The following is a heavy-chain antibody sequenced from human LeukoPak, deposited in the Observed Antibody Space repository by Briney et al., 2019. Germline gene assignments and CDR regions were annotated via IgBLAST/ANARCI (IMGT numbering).Heavy chain of an antibody. J-gene: IGHJ4*02. V-gene: IGHV3-7*01. CDR1: GFTFSDYY. D-gene: IGHD6-19*01. CDR2: IKQDGSGQ. Sequence: GGSLRLSCAASGFTFSDYYMSWIRQAPGKGLEWVAKIKQDGSGQYYLDSVKGRFTISRDNAKNSLYLQMNSLRAEDTAVYFCTTGYSSGWYNEGNYWGQGTLVTVSS. CDR3: TTGYSSGWYNEGNY.